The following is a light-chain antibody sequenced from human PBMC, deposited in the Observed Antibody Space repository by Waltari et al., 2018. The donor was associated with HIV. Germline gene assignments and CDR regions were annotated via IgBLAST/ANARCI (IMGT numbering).Light chain of an antibody. J-gene: IGLJ3*02. CDR2: DDS. CDR1: DLRPQS. Sequence: YVLPQPSSVSAAPGQTARLPCVGADLRPQSVYSYQQKSGPGPVLVIYDDSDRPAGVCERISGVNSGGAATLTIDRVEVGDEADYYCQVWDDAGGQAVWVFGGGTKLTVL. CDR3: QVWDDAGGQAVWV. V-gene: IGLV3-21*02.